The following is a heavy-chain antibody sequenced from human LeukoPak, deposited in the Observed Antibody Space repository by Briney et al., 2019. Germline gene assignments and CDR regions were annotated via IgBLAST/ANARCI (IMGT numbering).Heavy chain of an antibody. D-gene: IGHD3-3*01. V-gene: IGHV4-39*07. CDR1: GGSISGSRYY. Sequence: SETLSLTCTVSGGSISGSRYYWGWIRQPPGRGLEWIGRISYGGNTFYNPSLNSRVTISIDTSKNQFSLKLTSVTAADTAVYYCARVDVFGVVSSDYYYYYMDVWGKGTTVTVSS. CDR2: ISYGGNT. CDR3: ARVDVFGVVSSDYYYYYMDV. J-gene: IGHJ6*03.